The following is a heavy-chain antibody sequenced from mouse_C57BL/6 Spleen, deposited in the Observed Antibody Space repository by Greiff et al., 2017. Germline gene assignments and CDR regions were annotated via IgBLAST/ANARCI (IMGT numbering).Heavy chain of an antibody. D-gene: IGHD4-1*01. CDR1: GFTFSSYS. V-gene: IGHV5-9-1*02. J-gene: IGHJ4*01. Sequence: EVHLVESGEGFVKPGGSLTLSCAASGFTFSSYSISWVRQTPEQRLVWFEYSSSGGDDIYYADTVKGRFTISRDNARNPLYLQMSSLKAEDTAIYYCTREGCRNWMDYWGQGTSVTVSA. CDR2: SSSGGDDI. CDR3: TREGCRNWMDY.